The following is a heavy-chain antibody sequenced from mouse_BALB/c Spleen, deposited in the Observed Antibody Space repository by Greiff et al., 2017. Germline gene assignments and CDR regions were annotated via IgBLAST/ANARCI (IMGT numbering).Heavy chain of an antibody. V-gene: IGHV1-9*01. CDR3: ARSYYGSSSWFAY. J-gene: IGHJ3*01. CDR1: GYTFSSYW. Sequence: QVQLQQSGAELMKPGASVKISCKATGYTFSSYWIEWVKQRPGHGLEWIGEILPGSGSTNYKEKFKGKATFTADTSSNTAYMQLSSLTSEYSAVYYCARSYYGSSSWFAYWGQGTLVTVSA. D-gene: IGHD1-1*01. CDR2: ILPGSGST.